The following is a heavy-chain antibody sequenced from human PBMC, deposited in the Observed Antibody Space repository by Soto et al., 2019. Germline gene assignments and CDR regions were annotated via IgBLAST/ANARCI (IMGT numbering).Heavy chain of an antibody. V-gene: IGHV3-11*01. D-gene: IGHD2-15*01. J-gene: IGHJ6*02. Sequence: GGSLRLSCVASGFSFSDYYMSWIRQAPGKGLEWVSYTSSSGSTTYYADSVKGRFTVSRDNAKDSLWLQVNSLRADDTAVYYCARNGYCSRDACSYGVDVWGQGTTVTVSS. CDR1: GFSFSDYY. CDR2: TSSSGSTT. CDR3: ARNGYCSRDACSYGVDV.